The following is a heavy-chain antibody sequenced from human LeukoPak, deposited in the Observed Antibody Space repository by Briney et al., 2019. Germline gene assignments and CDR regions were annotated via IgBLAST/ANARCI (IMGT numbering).Heavy chain of an antibody. CDR1: GFTFISYS. J-gene: IGHJ4*02. CDR3: ARGFLAAAACVDY. Sequence: PGGSLRLSCAASGFTFISYSMNWVRQAPGKGLEWVSSISSSSGDIHYADSVKGRFTISRDNAKNSLFLQMNSLRAEDTAVYYCARGFLAAAACVDYWGQGTLVTVSS. CDR2: ISSSSGDI. D-gene: IGHD6-13*01. V-gene: IGHV3-21*01.